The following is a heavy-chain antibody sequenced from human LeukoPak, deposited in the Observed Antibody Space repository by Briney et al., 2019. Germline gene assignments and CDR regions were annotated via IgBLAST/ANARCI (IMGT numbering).Heavy chain of an antibody. V-gene: IGHV3-9*01. CDR1: GFTFDDYA. CDR2: ISWNSGSI. J-gene: IGHJ4*02. CDR3: AKDLAYYHTIFDY. D-gene: IGHD3-22*01. Sequence: GRSLRLSCAASGFTFDDYAMHWVRQAPGKGLEWVSGISWNSGSIGYADSVKGRFTISRDNAKNSLYLQMNSLRAEDTALYYCAKDLAYYHTIFDYWGQGTLVTVSS.